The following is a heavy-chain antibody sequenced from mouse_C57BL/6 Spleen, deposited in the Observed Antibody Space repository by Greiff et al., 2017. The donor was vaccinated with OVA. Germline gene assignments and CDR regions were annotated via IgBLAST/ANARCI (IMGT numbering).Heavy chain of an antibody. V-gene: IGHV1-74*01. J-gene: IGHJ1*03. D-gene: IGHD2-1*01. CDR3: ASEGNYEGWYFDV. CDR1: GYTFTSYW. CDR2: IHPSDSDT. Sequence: QVQLKQPGAELVKPGASVKVSCKASGYTFTSYWMHWVKQRPGQGLEWIGRIHPSDSDTNYNQKFKGKATLTVDKSSSTAYMQLSSLTSEDSAVYYCASEGNYEGWYFDVWGTGTTVTVSS.